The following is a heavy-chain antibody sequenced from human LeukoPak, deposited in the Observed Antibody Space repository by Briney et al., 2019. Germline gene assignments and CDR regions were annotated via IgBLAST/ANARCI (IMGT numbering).Heavy chain of an antibody. CDR1: GFTFSSYW. J-gene: IGHJ4*02. Sequence: TGGSLRLSCAASGFTFSSYWMHWVRQAPGKGLVWVSRINSDGGTTTYADSVKGRFTISRDNAKNTLYLQMNSLRDDDTAVYYCARHFSAMASFDYWGQGTLVTVSS. CDR2: INSDGGTT. D-gene: IGHD5-18*01. CDR3: ARHFSAMASFDY. V-gene: IGHV3-74*01.